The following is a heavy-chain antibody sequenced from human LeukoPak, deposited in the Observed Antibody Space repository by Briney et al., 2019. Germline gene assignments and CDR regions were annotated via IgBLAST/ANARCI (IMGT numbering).Heavy chain of an antibody. CDR2: IIPIFGTA. Sequence: SVKVSCKASGGTFISYAISWVRQAPRQGLEWMGGIIPIFGTANYAQKFQGRVTITADESTSTAYMELSSLRSEDTAVYYCARETAAGTFGYWGQGTLVTVSS. V-gene: IGHV1-69*01. D-gene: IGHD6-13*01. J-gene: IGHJ4*02. CDR1: GGTFISYA. CDR3: ARETAAGTFGY.